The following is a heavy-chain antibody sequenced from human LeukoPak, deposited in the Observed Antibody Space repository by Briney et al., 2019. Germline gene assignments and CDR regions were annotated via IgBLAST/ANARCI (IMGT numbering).Heavy chain of an antibody. CDR2: ISSSGSTT. Sequence: QPGGSLRLSCAASGFTFSSYEMNWVRQAPGKGLEWVSYISSSGSTTYYADSVKGRFTISRDNAKNSLYLQINSLRAEDTAVYYCARDMWRSYYFDYWGQGTLVTVSS. J-gene: IGHJ4*02. D-gene: IGHD2-21*01. CDR1: GFTFSSYE. V-gene: IGHV3-48*03. CDR3: ARDMWRSYYFDY.